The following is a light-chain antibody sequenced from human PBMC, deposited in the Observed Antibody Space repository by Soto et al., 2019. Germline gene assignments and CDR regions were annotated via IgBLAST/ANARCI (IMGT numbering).Light chain of an antibody. V-gene: IGLV3-21*02. J-gene: IGLJ1*01. CDR1: NIGRKS. Sequence: SYELTQPRSVSVAPGQTARISCGGNNIGRKSVHWYQQKPGRAPVVVVYDDSDRPSGIPERSSGANSGDTATLTISRVEAGDEADYYCHVWDSSSGHYIFGTGTKVTVL. CDR2: DDS. CDR3: HVWDSSSGHYI.